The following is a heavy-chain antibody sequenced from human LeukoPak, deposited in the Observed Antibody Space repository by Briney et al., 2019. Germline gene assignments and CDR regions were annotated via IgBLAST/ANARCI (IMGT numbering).Heavy chain of an antibody. D-gene: IGHD3-16*01. V-gene: IGHV3-7*01. CDR2: IKEDESEK. CDR1: GFTFSGHW. CDR3: ARGGFGFAY. J-gene: IGHJ4*02. Sequence: PGGSLRLSCAASGFTFSGHWMSWVRQSPGKGLEWVANIKEDESEKYYVDSVKGRFTISRDNAKNSLYLEMNSLRAEDTAVYYCARGGFGFAYWGQGTPVIVSS.